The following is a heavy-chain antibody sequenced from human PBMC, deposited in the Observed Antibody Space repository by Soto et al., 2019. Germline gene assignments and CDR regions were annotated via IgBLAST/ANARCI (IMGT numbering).Heavy chain of an antibody. Sequence: GGSLRLSCAASGFTFNNYGIHWVRQAPGKGLEWVALISFDGRSEYYGDSVKGRFTVSRDNFKNMLYLQMNNLGTEDTALYYCARDMRGYNYGPLDYWGQGVLVTAPQ. CDR3: ARDMRGYNYGPLDY. D-gene: IGHD5-12*01. V-gene: IGHV3-30*03. CDR1: GFTFNNYG. J-gene: IGHJ4*02. CDR2: ISFDGRSE.